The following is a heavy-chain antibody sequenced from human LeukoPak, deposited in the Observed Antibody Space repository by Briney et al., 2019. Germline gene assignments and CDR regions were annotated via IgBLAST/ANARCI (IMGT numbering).Heavy chain of an antibody. CDR3: ARGWTTFHY. D-gene: IGHD1-1*01. J-gene: IGHJ4*02. CDR2: VSENGDGT. V-gene: IGHV3-23*01. CDR1: GFTFNHYA. Sequence: GGSLRLSCVASGFTFNHYAMSWVRKAPGQGLEWVASVSENGDGTMYPDSVKGRFTISRDNSRKTVLLEVNSLRVEDAATYYCARGWTTFHYWGQGALVTVSS.